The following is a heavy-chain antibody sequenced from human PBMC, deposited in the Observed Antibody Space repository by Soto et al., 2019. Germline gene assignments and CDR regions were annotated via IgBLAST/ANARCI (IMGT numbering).Heavy chain of an antibody. V-gene: IGHV4-59*01. Sequence: SETLSLTCTVSGGSISGFYWSWIRQPPGKGPEWVGYIYSSGRTNSNPSLKSRVTISVDTSTMQFSLKLYSVTAADTAVYFCAASRGTTWDYFDYWGQGILVTVSS. D-gene: IGHD4-4*01. J-gene: IGHJ4*02. CDR3: AASRGTTWDYFDY. CDR2: IYSSGRT. CDR1: GGSISGFY.